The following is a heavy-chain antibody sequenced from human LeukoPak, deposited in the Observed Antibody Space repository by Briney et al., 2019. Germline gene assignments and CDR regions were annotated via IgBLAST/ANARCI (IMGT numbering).Heavy chain of an antibody. CDR3: ASGILGYSYGSLFDY. J-gene: IGHJ4*02. V-gene: IGHV1-69*05. D-gene: IGHD5-18*01. CDR1: GGTFSSYS. Sequence: SVKVSCKASGGTFSSYSISWVRQAPGQGVEWMGRIIPIFGTANYAQMFQGRVTITTDESTSTAFMELSSLRSEDTAVYYCASGILGYSYGSLFDYWGRGTLVTVSS. CDR2: IIPIFGTA.